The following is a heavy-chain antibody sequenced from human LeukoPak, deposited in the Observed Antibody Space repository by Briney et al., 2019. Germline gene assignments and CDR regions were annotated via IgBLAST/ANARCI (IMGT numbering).Heavy chain of an antibody. D-gene: IGHD5-24*01. V-gene: IGHV4-59*10. CDR2: IYTSGST. CDR1: GGSISGYY. CDR3: ARNGYNYRGFDY. J-gene: IGHJ4*02. Sequence: KTSETLSLTCGVSGGSISGYYWSWIRQPAGKGLEWIGRIYTSGSTNYNPSLKSRISMSVDTSKNQFSLKLSSVTAADTAVYYCARNGYNYRGFDYWGQGILVTVSS.